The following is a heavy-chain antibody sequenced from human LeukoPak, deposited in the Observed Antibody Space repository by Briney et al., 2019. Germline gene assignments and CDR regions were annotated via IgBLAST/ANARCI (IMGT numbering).Heavy chain of an antibody. V-gene: IGHV4-59*01. CDR3: AKGGGSSFRGDYYYYYMDV. Sequence: KPSETLSLTCTVSGASITDYYWSWLRQAPGKGLEFIGYIYNSEITNYNPSLTSRVTMSVDTSKNQFSLKLKSMTAADTAVYYCAKGGGSSFRGDYYYYYMDVWGKGTTVTVSS. CDR2: IYNSEIT. CDR1: GASITDYY. D-gene: IGHD2-15*01. J-gene: IGHJ6*03.